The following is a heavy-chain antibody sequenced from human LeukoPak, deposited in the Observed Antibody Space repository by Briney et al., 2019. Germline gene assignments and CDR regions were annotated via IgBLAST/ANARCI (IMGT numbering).Heavy chain of an antibody. CDR1: GGTFNSYA. CDR3: ARGSVRAVHDAFDI. V-gene: IGHV1-69*13. Sequence: GASVKVSCKASGGTFNSYAISWVRQAPGQGLEWMGGIIPIFGTANYAQKFQGRVTITADESTSTAYMELSSLRSEDTAVYYCARGSVRAVHDAFDIWGQGTMVTVSS. CDR2: IIPIFGTA. D-gene: IGHD3-10*01. J-gene: IGHJ3*02.